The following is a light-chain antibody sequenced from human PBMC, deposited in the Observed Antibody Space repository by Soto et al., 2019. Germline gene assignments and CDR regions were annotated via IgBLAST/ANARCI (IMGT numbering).Light chain of an antibody. Sequence: DIQMTPSPSSLSASVGARVPITCRASQSISSYLNWYQQKPGKAPKLLIYAASSLQSGVPSRFSGSGSWTDFTLTISSLQPEDFATYYCQQSYSTPRTFGQGTKVEIK. J-gene: IGKJ1*01. V-gene: IGKV1-39*01. CDR2: AAS. CDR1: QSISSY. CDR3: QQSYSTPRT.